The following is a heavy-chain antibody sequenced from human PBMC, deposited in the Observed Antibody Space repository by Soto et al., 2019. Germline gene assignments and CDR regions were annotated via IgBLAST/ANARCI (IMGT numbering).Heavy chain of an antibody. CDR2: IKQDGSEK. CDR3: AREGRGYSGYGVYYYYMEV. D-gene: IGHD5-12*01. V-gene: IGHV3-7*01. CDR1: GFTFSSYW. Sequence: GGSLRLSCAASGFTFSSYWMSWVRQAPGKGLEWVANIKQDGSEKYYVDSVKGRFTISRDNAKNSLYLQMNSLRAEDTAVYYCAREGRGYSGYGVYYYYMEVWGKGTTVTVSS. J-gene: IGHJ6*03.